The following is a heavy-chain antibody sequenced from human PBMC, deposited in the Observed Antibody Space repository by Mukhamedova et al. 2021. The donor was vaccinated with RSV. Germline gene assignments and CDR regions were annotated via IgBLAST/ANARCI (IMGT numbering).Heavy chain of an antibody. D-gene: IGHD3-10*01. Sequence: KSDGGTTDYAAPVKGRFTVSRDDSENTRYLQMNSLKTEDTAVYYCTASTSLVRGSIPHFDYWGQVTLVTVSS. J-gene: IGHJ4*02. CDR2: KSDGGTT. V-gene: IGHV3-15*01. CDR3: TASTSLVRGSIPHFDY.